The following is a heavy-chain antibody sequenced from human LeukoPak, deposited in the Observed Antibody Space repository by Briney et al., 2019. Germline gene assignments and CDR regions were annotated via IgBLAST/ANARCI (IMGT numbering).Heavy chain of an antibody. CDR3: ARGFYGSGSQFDY. CDR1: GGSISSGDYP. J-gene: IGHJ4*02. CDR2: IFHTGHT. D-gene: IGHD3-10*01. Sequence: PSQTLSLTCAVFGGSISSGDYPWSWIRQPPGKGLEWIGYIFHTGHTSYNPSLNSRVTISVDMSRNQLSLKLSSVTAADTAVYYCARGFYGSGSQFDYWGQGTLVTVSS. V-gene: IGHV4-30-2*01.